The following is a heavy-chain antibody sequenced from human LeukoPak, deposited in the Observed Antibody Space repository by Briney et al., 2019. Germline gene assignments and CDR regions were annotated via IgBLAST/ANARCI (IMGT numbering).Heavy chain of an antibody. J-gene: IGHJ4*02. CDR3: AKDKGDFWSGHHY. D-gene: IGHD3-3*01. CDR2: ISSSSSYI. Sequence: GGSLRLSCAASGFTFSSYSMNWVRQAPGKGLEWVSSISSSSSYIYYADSVKGRFTISRDNSKNTLYLQMSSLRAEDTAVYYCAKDKGDFWSGHHYWGQGTLVTVSS. CDR1: GFTFSSYS. V-gene: IGHV3-21*04.